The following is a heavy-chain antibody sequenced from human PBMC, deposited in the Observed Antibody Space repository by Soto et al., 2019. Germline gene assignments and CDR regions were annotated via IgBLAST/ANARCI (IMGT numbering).Heavy chain of an antibody. CDR3: ARYCTNGVCFRWFDA. CDR2: INHSGST. V-gene: IGHV4-34*01. CDR1: GGSFSGYY. J-gene: IGHJ5*02. Sequence: PSETLSLTCAVYGGSFSGYYWSWILQPPGKGLEWIGEINHSGSTNYNPSLKSRVTISVDTSKNQFSLKLSSVTAADTAVYYCARYCTNGVCFRWFDAWGQGTLVTVSS. D-gene: IGHD2-8*01.